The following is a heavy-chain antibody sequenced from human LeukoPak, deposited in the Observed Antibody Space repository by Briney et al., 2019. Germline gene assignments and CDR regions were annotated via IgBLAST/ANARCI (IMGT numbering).Heavy chain of an antibody. V-gene: IGHV3-7*01. Sequence: GGSLRLSCAASGFTFSSYWMSWVRQAPGKGLEWVANIKQDGSEKYYADSVKGRFTISRDNSKNTLYLQMNSLRAEDTAVYYCAKEGSFGVVWGQGTLVTVSS. CDR3: AKEGSFGVV. CDR2: IKQDGSEK. D-gene: IGHD3-3*01. CDR1: GFTFSSYW. J-gene: IGHJ4*02.